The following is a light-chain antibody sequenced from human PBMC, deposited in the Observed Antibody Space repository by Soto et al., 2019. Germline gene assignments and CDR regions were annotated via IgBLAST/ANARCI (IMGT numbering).Light chain of an antibody. CDR1: QSVTNY. J-gene: IGKJ1*01. CDR2: DAS. Sequence: EIFLTQSPDTLSLSPGERATLTCRASQSVTNYIAWYQQRPGQAPRLLIYDASNRATGVPARFSGSGSGTDFSLTISRLEPEDSAVYFCQQYGRTFGQGTKVDTK. V-gene: IGKV3-11*01. CDR3: QQYGRT.